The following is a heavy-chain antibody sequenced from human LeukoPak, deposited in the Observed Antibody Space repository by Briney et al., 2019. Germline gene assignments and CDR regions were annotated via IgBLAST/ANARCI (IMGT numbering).Heavy chain of an antibody. CDR1: GFTFSSYG. CDR3: AKIRNRCIDWLLSNY. V-gene: IGHV3-30*02. J-gene: IGHJ4*02. Sequence: PGRSLRLSCAASGFTFSSYGIHWVRQAPGKGLEWVTFIGYDGRNKYYADSVKGRFTISRDNSKNTLYLQMNSLRAEDTAVYYCAKIRNRCIDWLLSNYWGQGTLVTVSS. D-gene: IGHD3-9*01. CDR2: IGYDGRNK.